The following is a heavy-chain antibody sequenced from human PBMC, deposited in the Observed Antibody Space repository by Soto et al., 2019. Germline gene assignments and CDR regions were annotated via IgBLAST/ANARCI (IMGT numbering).Heavy chain of an antibody. CDR1: GGSISSYY. Sequence: SETLSLTCTVSGGSISSYYWSWIRQPPGKGLEWIGYIYYSGSTYYNPSLKSRVTISVDTSKNQFSLKLSSVTAADTAVYYCARDRRIMITFGGEYYYYYYGMDVWGQGTTVTVSS. CDR3: ARDRRIMITFGGEYYYYYYGMDV. V-gene: IGHV4-30-4*01. CDR2: IYYSGST. J-gene: IGHJ6*02. D-gene: IGHD3-16*01.